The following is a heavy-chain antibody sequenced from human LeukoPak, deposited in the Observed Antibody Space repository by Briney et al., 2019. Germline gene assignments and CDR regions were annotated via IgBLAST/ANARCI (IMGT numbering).Heavy chain of an antibody. D-gene: IGHD5-12*01. Sequence: SETLSLTCAVYGESFSGYYWTWIRQPPGKGLEWIGEVNHSGSTNYNPSLKSRVTMSADTSKSQFSLKMRSVTAADTAVYYCARAPGTVAIDYWGQGTLVTVSS. CDR2: VNHSGST. CDR1: GESFSGYY. CDR3: ARAPGTVAIDY. J-gene: IGHJ4*02. V-gene: IGHV4-34*01.